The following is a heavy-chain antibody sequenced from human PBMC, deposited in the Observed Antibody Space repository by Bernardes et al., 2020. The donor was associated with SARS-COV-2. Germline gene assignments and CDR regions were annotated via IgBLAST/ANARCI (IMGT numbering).Heavy chain of an antibody. CDR1: GGSISSSNFY. CDR2: IYSSGNS. CDR3: AGSSCGIDCYIGGLRSWDYGMEV. J-gene: IGHJ6*02. D-gene: IGHD2-21*02. Sequence: SETLSLTCTVSGGSISSSNFYWGWNRQAPGKGLEWIGSIYSSGNSYYTPSLQSRVTESVDTSKNPFSLKLSFVTAVDTADYYCAGSSCGIDCYIGGLRSWDYGMEVWGQGIPGTVSS. V-gene: IGHV4-39*01.